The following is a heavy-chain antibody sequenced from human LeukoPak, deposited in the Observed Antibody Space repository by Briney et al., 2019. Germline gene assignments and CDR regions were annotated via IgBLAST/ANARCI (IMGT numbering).Heavy chain of an antibody. V-gene: IGHV3-7*01. CDR1: GFTFSNYW. CDR2: IKTDGSEK. Sequence: GGSLRLSCEGSGFTFSNYWMSWVRQAPGKGLEWVANIKTDGSEKYYVDSVKGRFTISRDNAKNSLYLQMNSLRAEDTAVYYYAKDLSSGYYDSSGEAWGQGTLVTVSS. CDR3: AKDLSSGYYDSSGEA. J-gene: IGHJ5*02. D-gene: IGHD3-22*01.